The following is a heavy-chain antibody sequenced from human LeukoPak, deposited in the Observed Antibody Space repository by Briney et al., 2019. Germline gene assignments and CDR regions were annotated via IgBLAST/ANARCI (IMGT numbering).Heavy chain of an antibody. CDR1: GFTFSSYG. J-gene: IGHJ4*02. CDR2: IRYDGSNK. CDR3: AKGRWFGELPLDYFDY. Sequence: GGSLRLSCAASGFTFSSYGMHWVRQAPGKGLEWVAFIRYDGSNKYYADSVKGRFTISRDNSKNTLYLQMDSLRAEDTAVYYCAKGRWFGELPLDYFDYWGQGTLVTVSS. D-gene: IGHD3-10*01. V-gene: IGHV3-30*02.